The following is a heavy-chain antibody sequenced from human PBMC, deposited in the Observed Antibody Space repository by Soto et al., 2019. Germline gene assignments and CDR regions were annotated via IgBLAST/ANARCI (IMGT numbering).Heavy chain of an antibody. V-gene: IGHV1-58*01. CDR2: IVVGSGNT. Sequence: GASVKVSCKASGFTFTSSAVQWVRQARGQRLEWIGWIVVGSGNTNYAQKFQERVTITRDMSTSTAYMELSSLRSEDTAVYYCAAARYFDWLKEYYFDYWGQGTLVTVSS. D-gene: IGHD3-9*01. CDR3: AAARYFDWLKEYYFDY. CDR1: GFTFTSSA. J-gene: IGHJ4*02.